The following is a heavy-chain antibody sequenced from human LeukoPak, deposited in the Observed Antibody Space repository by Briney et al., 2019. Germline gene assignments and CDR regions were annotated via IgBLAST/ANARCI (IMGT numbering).Heavy chain of an antibody. V-gene: IGHV4-61*08. CDR3: ARGIVGATTFDY. CDR2: IYYSETT. CDR1: GGSISSGGYY. Sequence: SETLSLTCTVSGGSISSGGYYWSWIRQHPGKGLEWIGYIYYSETTDYNPSLKGRVTISVDTSKSQFSLNLSSVTAADTAVYYCARGIVGATTFDYWGQGTLVTVSS. D-gene: IGHD1-26*01. J-gene: IGHJ4*02.